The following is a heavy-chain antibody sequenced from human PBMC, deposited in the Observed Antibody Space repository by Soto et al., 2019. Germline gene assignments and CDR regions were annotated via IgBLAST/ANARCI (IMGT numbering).Heavy chain of an antibody. CDR2: ISGSGGST. V-gene: IGHV3-23*01. D-gene: IGHD6-6*01. CDR3: AKQGLEYSSSAGGMDV. CDR1: GFTFSSYA. Sequence: GGSLRLSCAASGFTFSSYAMSWVRQAPGKGLEWVSAISGSGGSTYYADSVKGRFTISRDNSKNTLYLQMNSLRAEDTAVYYCAKQGLEYSSSAGGMDVWGQGTTVTVSS. J-gene: IGHJ6*02.